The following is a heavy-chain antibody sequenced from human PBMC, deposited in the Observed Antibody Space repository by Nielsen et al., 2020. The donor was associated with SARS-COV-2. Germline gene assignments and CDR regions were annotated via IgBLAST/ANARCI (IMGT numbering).Heavy chain of an antibody. J-gene: IGHJ5*02. CDR3: AREVAVLAGGFDP. D-gene: IGHD2-15*01. Sequence: GGSLRLSCAASGFTFGSYGMHWVRQAPGKGLEWVAVIWYDGSNKYYADSVKGRFTISRDNSKNTLYLQMNSLRAEDTAVYYCAREVAVLAGGFDPWGQGTLVTVSS. CDR2: IWYDGSNK. CDR1: GFTFGSYG. V-gene: IGHV3-33*01.